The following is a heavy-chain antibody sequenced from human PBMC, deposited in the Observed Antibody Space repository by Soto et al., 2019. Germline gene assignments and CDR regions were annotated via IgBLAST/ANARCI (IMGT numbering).Heavy chain of an antibody. CDR2: INPNSGGT. CDR3: ARDERLAAGVYYYYGVDV. J-gene: IGHJ6*02. D-gene: IGHD6-13*01. CDR1: GYTFTGYY. V-gene: IGHV1-2*04. Sequence: ASVKVSCKASGYTFTGYYMHWVRQAPGQGLEWMGWINPNSGGTNYAQKLQGWVTMTRDTSISTAYMELSRLRSDDTAVYYCARDERLAAGVYYYYGVDVWGQGTTVTVSS.